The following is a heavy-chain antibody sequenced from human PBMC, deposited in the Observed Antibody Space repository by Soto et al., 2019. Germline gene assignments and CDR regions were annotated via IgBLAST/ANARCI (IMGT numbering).Heavy chain of an antibody. J-gene: IGHJ4*02. CDR1: GFIFRNYA. V-gene: IGHV3-23*01. CDR2: ISGSGVGT. D-gene: IGHD3-22*01. CDR3: AKDVDTVGLSDGSGYFDL. Sequence: QPGGSLRLSCEASGFIFRNYAMSWVRQAPGKGLEWVSSISGSGVGTYYADSVQGRFTISRDNSTNTLFLQLSSLRAEDTALYYCAKDVDTVGLSDGSGYFDLWGQGALVTVSS.